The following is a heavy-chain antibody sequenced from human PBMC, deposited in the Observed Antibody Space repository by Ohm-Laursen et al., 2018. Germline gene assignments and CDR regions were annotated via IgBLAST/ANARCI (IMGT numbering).Heavy chain of an antibody. CDR2: IHYSGNT. CDR1: GNSINTYY. D-gene: IGHD1-26*01. Sequence: TLSLTCTVSGNSINTYYWSWIRQPPGKGLEYISWIHYSGNTNYNPPLRSRVTISVDTSKNQISLSLRSVTAADTAIYYCAGNRLGSSFDNWGPGTVVTVSS. J-gene: IGHJ4*02. V-gene: IGHV4-59*08. CDR3: AGNRLGSSFDN.